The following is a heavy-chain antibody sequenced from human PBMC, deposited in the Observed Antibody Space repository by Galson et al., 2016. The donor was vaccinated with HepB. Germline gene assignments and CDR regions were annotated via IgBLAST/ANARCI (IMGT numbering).Heavy chain of an antibody. Sequence: PALVKPTQTVTLTCTFSGFSLSTSGVGVGGIRQPPGKALEWLALIYWDDDKRYRQSLGSRLTLAKGSSKNHVVLTLTNVDDADTSTYFCANSSLRSYLELLTDYHRGFEHFQHWGQGTLVTVSP. CDR2: IYWDDDK. D-gene: IGHD3-9*01. CDR1: GFSLSTSGVG. J-gene: IGHJ1*01. V-gene: IGHV2-5*02. CDR3: ANSSLRSYLELLTDYHRGFEHFQH.